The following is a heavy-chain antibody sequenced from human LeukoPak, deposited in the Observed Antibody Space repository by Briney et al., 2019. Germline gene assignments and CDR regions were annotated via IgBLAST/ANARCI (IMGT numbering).Heavy chain of an antibody. D-gene: IGHD2-2*01. J-gene: IGHJ4*02. V-gene: IGHV1-18*01. CDR1: GYTFTSYG. Sequence: ASVKVSCKASGYTFTSYGISWVRQAPGQGLEWMGWMSAYNGNTNYAQKLQGRVTMTTDTSTSTAYMELRSLRSDDTAVYYCVKGYREDIVVVPAAMYFDYWGQGTLVTVSS. CDR3: VKGYREDIVVVPAAMYFDY. CDR2: MSAYNGNT.